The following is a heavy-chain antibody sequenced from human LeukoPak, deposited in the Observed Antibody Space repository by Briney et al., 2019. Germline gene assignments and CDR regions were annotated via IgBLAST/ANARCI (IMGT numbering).Heavy chain of an antibody. CDR1: GYSFTSYW. D-gene: IGHD4-11*01. CDR2: IYPGDSDT. Sequence: GESLKISCKGSGYSFTSYWIGWVRQMPGKGLEWMGIIYPGDSDTRYSPSFQGQVTISADKSVSTAYLQWSSLKASDTAMYYCARGRLQYHYYYYMDVWGKGTTVTVSS. V-gene: IGHV5-51*01. J-gene: IGHJ6*03. CDR3: ARGRLQYHYYYYMDV.